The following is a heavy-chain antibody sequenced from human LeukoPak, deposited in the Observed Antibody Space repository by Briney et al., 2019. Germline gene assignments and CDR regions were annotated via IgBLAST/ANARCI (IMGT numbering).Heavy chain of an antibody. CDR2: IRYDGRNK. J-gene: IGHJ4*02. Sequence: GGSLRLSCAASGFTFSNYGMHWVRQAPGKGLEWVGFIRYDGRNKYYADFVKGRFTISRDNSKNTVYLQMNSLRAEDTAVYYCARFRGDTATTFFDYWGQGTLVTVSS. CDR1: GFTFSNYG. CDR3: ARFRGDTATTFFDY. D-gene: IGHD5-18*01. V-gene: IGHV3-30*02.